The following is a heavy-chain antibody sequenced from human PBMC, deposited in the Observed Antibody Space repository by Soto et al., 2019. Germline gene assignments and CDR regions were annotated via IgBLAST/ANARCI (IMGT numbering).Heavy chain of an antibody. CDR2: IYTSGST. V-gene: IGHV4-4*07. CDR3: ARGRFLEWSGGWFDP. Sequence: SETLSLTCTVSGGSISSYYWSWIRQPAGKGLEWIGRIYTSGSTNYNPSLKSRVTMSVDTSKNQFSLKLSSVTAADTAVYYCARGRFLEWSGGWFDPWGQGTLVTVSS. J-gene: IGHJ5*02. CDR1: GGSISSYY. D-gene: IGHD3-3*01.